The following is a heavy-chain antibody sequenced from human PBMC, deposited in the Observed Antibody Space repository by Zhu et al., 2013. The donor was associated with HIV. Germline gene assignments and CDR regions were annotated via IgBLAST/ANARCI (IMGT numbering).Heavy chain of an antibody. CDR1: GYTITNYG. J-gene: IGHJ6*03. CDR3: IRGPGYCSSASCSDFYYSMDV. Sequence: QDHLVQSGAEVKKPGASVKVSCKASGYTITNYGISWVRQAPGQGLEWVGWISTYYGNTNYAQRLQGRLTMTTDTSTNTAYMDLRSLRSDDTAVYYCIRGPGYCSSASCSDFYYSMDVVGPRDHGHRLL. V-gene: IGHV1-18*01. CDR2: ISTYYGNT. D-gene: IGHD2-2*01.